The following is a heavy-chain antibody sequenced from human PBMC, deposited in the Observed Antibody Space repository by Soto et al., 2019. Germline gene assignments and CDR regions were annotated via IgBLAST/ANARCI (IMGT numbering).Heavy chain of an antibody. CDR2: ISYDGSNK. Sequence: QVQLVESGGGVVQPGRSLRLSCAASGFTFSSYAMHWVRQAPGKGLEWVAVISYDGSNKYYADSVKGRFTISRDNSKNTLYLQMNSLRAEHTAVYYCARDPVTTVTTDWYFDLWGRGTLVTVSS. J-gene: IGHJ2*01. D-gene: IGHD4-17*01. CDR1: GFTFSSYA. CDR3: ARDPVTTVTTDWYFDL. V-gene: IGHV3-30-3*01.